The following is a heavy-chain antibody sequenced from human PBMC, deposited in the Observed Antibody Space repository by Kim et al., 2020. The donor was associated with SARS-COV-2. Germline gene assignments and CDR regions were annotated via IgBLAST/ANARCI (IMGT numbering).Heavy chain of an antibody. J-gene: IGHJ4*02. CDR1: GFTFSSYW. CDR3: ARDIVGDREWELPSGLFY. D-gene: IGHD1-26*01. CDR2: IKQDGSEK. V-gene: IGHV3-7*01. Sequence: GGSLRLSCAASGFTFSSYWMSWVRQAPGKGLEWVANIKQDGSEKYYVDSVKGRFTISRDNAKNSLYLQMNSLRAEDTAVYYCARDIVGDREWELPSGLFYWGQGTLVTVSS.